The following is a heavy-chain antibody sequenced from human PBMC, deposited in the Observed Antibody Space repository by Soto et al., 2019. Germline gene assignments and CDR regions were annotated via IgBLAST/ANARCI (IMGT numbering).Heavy chain of an antibody. CDR1: GYTFITYD. J-gene: IGHJ4*02. CDR2: MNPYNGNA. V-gene: IGHV1-8*01. Sequence: ASVKVSCKASGYTFITYDINWVRQAPGQGLEWMGWMNPYNGNAGYAQKFQGRVTMTRNTSISTAYMELTSLKSNDTAVYFCARRKEPSGPHYFDSCGQGTLLTVSS. CDR3: ARRKEPSGPHYFDS.